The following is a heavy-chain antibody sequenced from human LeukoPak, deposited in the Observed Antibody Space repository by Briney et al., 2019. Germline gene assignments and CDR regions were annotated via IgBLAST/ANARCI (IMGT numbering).Heavy chain of an antibody. CDR2: INHSGST. V-gene: IGHV4-34*01. D-gene: IGHD5-18*01. CDR1: GGSFSGYY. J-gene: IGHJ4*02. CDR3: ARGIGDIAMVAPCLDY. Sequence: SETLSLTCAVYGGSFSGYYWSWIRQPPGKGLEWIGGINHSGSTNYNPSLKSRVTISVDTSKNQFSLKLSSVTAADTAVYYCARGIGDIAMVAPCLDYWGQGTLVTVSS.